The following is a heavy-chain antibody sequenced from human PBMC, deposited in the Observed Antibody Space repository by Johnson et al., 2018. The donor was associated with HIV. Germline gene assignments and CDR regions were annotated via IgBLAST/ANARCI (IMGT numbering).Heavy chain of an antibody. Sequence: VQLLESGGGLVQPGGSLGLSCAASGFRFSTSAMTWVRQAPGKGLEWVAVIYSGGSTYYADSVKGRFTISRDNSKNTLYLQMNSLRAEDTAVYYCALSGSAVVVAFDIWGQGTMVTVSS. D-gene: IGHD2-21*01. CDR2: IYSGGST. CDR3: ALSGSAVVVAFDI. J-gene: IGHJ3*02. CDR1: GFRFSTSA. V-gene: IGHV3-66*01.